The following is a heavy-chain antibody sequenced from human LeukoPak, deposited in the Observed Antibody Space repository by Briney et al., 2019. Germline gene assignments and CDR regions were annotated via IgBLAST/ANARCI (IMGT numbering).Heavy chain of an antibody. J-gene: IGHJ6*02. CDR3: ARFPVLAVAFGSGYYGMDV. CDR1: GGSISSSSYY. CDR2: IYYSGST. D-gene: IGHD6-19*01. V-gene: IGHV4-39*07. Sequence: SETLSLTCTVSGGSISSSSYYWGWIRQPPGKGLEWIGSIYYSGSTYYNPSLKSRVTISVDTSKNQFSLKLSSVTAADTAVYYCARFPVLAVAFGSGYYGMDVWGQGTTVTVSS.